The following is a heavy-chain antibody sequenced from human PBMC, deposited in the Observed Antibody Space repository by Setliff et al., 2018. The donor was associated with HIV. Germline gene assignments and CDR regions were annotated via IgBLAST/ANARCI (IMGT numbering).Heavy chain of an antibody. CDR2: ISYDRSNR. J-gene: IGHJ6*03. Sequence: PGGSLRLSCAASGFTFSSYGMHWVRQAPGKGLEWVALISYDRSNRYYADSVKGRFTISRGNSKNTLYLQMDSLRAEDTAIYYCAKDPTSHWGYYMDVWGRGTTVTVSS. V-gene: IGHV3-30*18. D-gene: IGHD7-27*01. CDR1: GFTFSSYG. CDR3: AKDPTSHWGYYMDV.